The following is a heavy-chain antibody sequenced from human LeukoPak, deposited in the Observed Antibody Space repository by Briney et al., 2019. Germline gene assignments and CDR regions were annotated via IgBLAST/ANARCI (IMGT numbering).Heavy chain of an antibody. CDR2: ISSSSSTI. V-gene: IGHV3-48*01. Sequence: GGSLRLSCAASGFTFSSYSMNWVRQAPGKGLEWVSYISSSSSTIYYADSVKGRFTISRDNAKNSLYLQMNSLRAEDTAVYYCARDHPSTRGSVGWFDPWGQGTLVTVSS. CDR1: GFTFSSYS. CDR3: ARDHPSTRGSVGWFDP. J-gene: IGHJ5*02. D-gene: IGHD2-2*01.